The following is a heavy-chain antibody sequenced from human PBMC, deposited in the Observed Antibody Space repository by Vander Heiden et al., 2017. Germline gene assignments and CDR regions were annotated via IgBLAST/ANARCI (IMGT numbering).Heavy chain of an antibody. D-gene: IGHD6-19*01. J-gene: IGHJ4*02. V-gene: IGHV6-1*01. Sequence: QVQLQQSGPGLVKPSQTLPLTCAIPGESVSSHSAAWNWLRQSPSRGLEWLGRTYYRSKWYSDYAVSLKGRITINPDTSKNQFSLQLNSVTPEDTAVYYCARLAVGGKGGEFDSWGQGTLVTVSS. CDR3: ARLAVGGKGGEFDS. CDR1: GESVSSHSAA. CDR2: TYYRSKWYS.